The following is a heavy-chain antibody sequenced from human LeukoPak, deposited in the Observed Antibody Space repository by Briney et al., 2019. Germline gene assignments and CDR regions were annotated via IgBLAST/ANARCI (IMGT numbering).Heavy chain of an antibody. D-gene: IGHD5-18*01. CDR1: GVSISSYY. J-gene: IGHJ6*03. CDR3: ARSRIQLGLLPSYYYMDV. V-gene: IGHV4-59*01. CDR2: IYYSGST. Sequence: SETLSLPRTVSGVSISSYYWSWIRQPPGKRLEAIGYIYYSGSTNYNPSLKSRVTISVDTSKNQFSLKLSSVTAADTAVYYCARSRIQLGLLPSYYYMDVWGKGTTVTVSS.